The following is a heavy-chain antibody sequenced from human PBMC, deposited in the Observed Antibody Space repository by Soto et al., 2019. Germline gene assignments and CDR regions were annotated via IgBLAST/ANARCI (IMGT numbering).Heavy chain of an antibody. CDR2: INHSGST. CDR3: ARAPYYYYYYGMDV. J-gene: IGHJ6*02. CDR1: GGSFSGYY. Sequence: LSLTCAVYGGSFSGYYWSWIRQPPGKGLEWIGEINHSGSTNYNPSLKSRVTISVDTSKNQFSLKLSSVTAADTAVYYCARAPYYYYYYGMDVWGQGXTVTVYS. V-gene: IGHV4-34*01.